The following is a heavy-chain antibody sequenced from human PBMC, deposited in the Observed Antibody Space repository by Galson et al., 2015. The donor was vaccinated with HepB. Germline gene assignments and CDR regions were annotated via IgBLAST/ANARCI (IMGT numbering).Heavy chain of an antibody. Sequence: SLRLSCAASGFTFSSYGMHWVRQAPGKGLEWVAVIWYDGSNKYYADSVKGRFTISRDNSKNTLYLQMNSLRAEDTAVYYCAREEYHSSSWSDAPFDIWGQGTMVTVSS. CDR3: AREEYHSSSWSDAPFDI. V-gene: IGHV3-33*08. J-gene: IGHJ3*02. CDR2: IWYDGSNK. D-gene: IGHD6-13*01. CDR1: GFTFSSYG.